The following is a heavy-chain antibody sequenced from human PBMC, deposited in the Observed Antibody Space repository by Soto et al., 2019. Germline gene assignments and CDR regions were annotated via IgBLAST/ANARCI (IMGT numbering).Heavy chain of an antibody. CDR1: GGSFSGYY. CDR2: INHSGST. CDR3: ARERVGHIVVVTPAVGMVA. Sequence: SETLYLTCAVYGGSFSGYYWSWIRQPPGKGLEWIGEINHSGSTNYNPSLKSRVTISVDTSKNQFSLKLSSVTAADTAVYYCARERVGHIVVVTPAVGMVALRQGLTVSVSS. V-gene: IGHV4-34*01. J-gene: IGHJ6*02. D-gene: IGHD2-21*02.